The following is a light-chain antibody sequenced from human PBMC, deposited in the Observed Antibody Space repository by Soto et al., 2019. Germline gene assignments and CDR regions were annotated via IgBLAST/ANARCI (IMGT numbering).Light chain of an antibody. Sequence: QSALTQPASVSGSPGQSITISCTGSSSDVGAYHFVSWYQHHPGKAPKLILYEVTACPSGVSSRFSGSKSGNTASLTISGLQADDEANYYCSSYTSSNTPYVFGTGTKVTVL. CDR2: EVT. J-gene: IGLJ1*01. CDR3: SSYTSSNTPYV. CDR1: SSDVGAYHF. V-gene: IGLV2-14*01.